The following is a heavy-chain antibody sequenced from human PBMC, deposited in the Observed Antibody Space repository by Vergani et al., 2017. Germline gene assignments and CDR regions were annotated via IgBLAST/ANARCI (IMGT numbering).Heavy chain of an antibody. D-gene: IGHD3-10*01. CDR2: ISWNSGSI. V-gene: IGHV3-9*01. CDR3: AKGGSYYLNWYFDL. CDR1: GLTFDDYA. J-gene: IGHJ2*01. Sequence: EVQLVESGGGLVQPGRSLRLSCAASGLTFDDYAMHWVRQAPGKGLEGVSGISWNSGSIGYADSVKGRFTISRDNAKNSLYLQMNSLRAEDTALYYCAKGGSYYLNWYFDLWGRGTLVTVSS.